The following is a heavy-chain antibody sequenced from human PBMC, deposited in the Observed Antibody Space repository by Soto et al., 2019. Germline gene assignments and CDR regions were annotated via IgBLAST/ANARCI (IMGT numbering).Heavy chain of an antibody. V-gene: IGHV4-61*01. CDR3: ARMKLRVAASLMYYYGMDV. CDR1: GGSVSGDLYY. J-gene: IGHJ6*02. Sequence: QVQLQESGPGLVKPSETLSLTCSVSGGSVSGDLYYWTWIRQSPGKGLEWIGYVFFTGYTNLNPSLKSRVAMSADTSKNQFSLRLSSVTAADTARYYCARMKLRVAASLMYYYGMDVWGQGTTVTVSS. CDR2: VFFTGYT. D-gene: IGHD6-19*01.